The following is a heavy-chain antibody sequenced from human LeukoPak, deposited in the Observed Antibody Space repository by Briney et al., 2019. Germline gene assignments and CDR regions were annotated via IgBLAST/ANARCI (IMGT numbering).Heavy chain of an antibody. CDR1: GFTFSSYA. V-gene: IGHV3-23*01. J-gene: IGHJ4*02. CDR3: AKIDSSGFNDY. CDR2: SGSGGST. Sequence: GGSLRLSCAASGFTFSSYAMSWVRQAPGKGLEWVSASGSGGSTYYADSVKGRFTISRDNSRNTLYLQMNSLRAEDTAVYYCAKIDSSGFNDYWGQETLVTVSS. D-gene: IGHD6-19*01.